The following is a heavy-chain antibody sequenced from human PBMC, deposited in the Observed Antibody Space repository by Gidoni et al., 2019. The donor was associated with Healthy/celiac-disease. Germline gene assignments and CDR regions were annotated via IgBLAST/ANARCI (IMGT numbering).Heavy chain of an antibody. CDR3: AHRRHGRPLRYFDCANLDAFDI. CDR2: IYWDDYK. D-gene: IGHD3-9*01. J-gene: IGHJ3*02. Sequence: QITLKESGHTLVKPTQTLTLTCTFSGFSLSTSGVGVGWNRHPPGKALEWLALIYWDDYKRYSPSRKSRLTITKDTSKNQVVLTMTNMDPVDTATYYFAHRRHGRPLRYFDCANLDAFDIWGQGTMVTVSS. CDR1: GFSLSTSGVG. V-gene: IGHV2-5*02.